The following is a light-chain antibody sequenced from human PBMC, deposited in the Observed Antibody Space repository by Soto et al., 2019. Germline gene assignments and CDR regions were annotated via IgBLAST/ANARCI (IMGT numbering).Light chain of an antibody. CDR1: SSDVGGYNY. V-gene: IGLV2-11*01. Sequence: QSVLTQPRSVSGSPGQSVTISCTGTSSDVGGYNYVSWYQQHPGKAPKLMVYDVSKRPSGVPDRLSGSKSGHTASLTISGLQAEDEAHYYCCSYAGRYTYVFGTGTKVTVL. CDR3: CSYAGRYTYV. CDR2: DVS. J-gene: IGLJ1*01.